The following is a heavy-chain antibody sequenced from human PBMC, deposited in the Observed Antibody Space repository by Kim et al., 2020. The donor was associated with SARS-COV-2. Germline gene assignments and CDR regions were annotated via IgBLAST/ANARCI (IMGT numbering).Heavy chain of an antibody. J-gene: IGHJ6*02. CDR2: ISWNSGSV. CDR1: GFTFDDYA. D-gene: IGHD1-26*01. CDR3: AKDIRAIVGTTGYDYFGLDV. V-gene: IGHV3-9*01. Sequence: GGSLRLSCAASGFTFDDYAMHWFRQAPGKGLEWVSGISWNSGSVVYVDSVKGRFTISRDNAKNSLHLQMNSLRAEDTAFYYCAKDIRAIVGTTGYDYFGLDVWGQGTTVTVSS.